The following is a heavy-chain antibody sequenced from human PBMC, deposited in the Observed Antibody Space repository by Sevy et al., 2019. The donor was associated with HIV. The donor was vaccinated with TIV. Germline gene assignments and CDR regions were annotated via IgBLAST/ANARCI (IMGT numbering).Heavy chain of an antibody. CDR2: IYYSGST. D-gene: IGHD3-9*01. V-gene: IGHV4-59*01. Sequence: SETLSLTCTVSGGSISSYYWSWIRQPPGKGLEWIGYIYYSGSTNYNPSLKSRVTISVDTSKNQFSLKLSSVTAAETAVYYCASHHIRYFDWLLSDPLDYFDYWGQGTLVTVSS. CDR3: ASHHIRYFDWLLSDPLDYFDY. J-gene: IGHJ4*02. CDR1: GGSISSYY.